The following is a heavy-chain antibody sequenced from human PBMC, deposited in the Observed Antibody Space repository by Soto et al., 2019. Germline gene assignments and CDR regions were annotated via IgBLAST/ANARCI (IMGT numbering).Heavy chain of an antibody. Sequence: QVQLVQSGAEVKKPGASVKVSCKASGYTFTSYGISWVRQAPGQGLEWMGWINGYNGNTNHAQKLQGRVTKSTDTSTSTAYMELRSLRSDDSAVYYCARMGDVPYYYYGMDVWSQGTTVTVSS. CDR3: ARMGDVPYYYYGMDV. D-gene: IGHD3-16*01. CDR2: INGYNGNT. CDR1: GYTFTSYG. J-gene: IGHJ6*02. V-gene: IGHV1-18*01.